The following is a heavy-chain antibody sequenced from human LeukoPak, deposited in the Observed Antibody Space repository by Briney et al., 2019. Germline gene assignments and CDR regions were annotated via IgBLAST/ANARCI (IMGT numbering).Heavy chain of an antibody. V-gene: IGHV3-23*01. CDR2: ISGSGGST. CDR1: GFNFSSYA. D-gene: IGHD3-10*01. J-gene: IGHJ4*02. CDR3: AKDLGTMVRGVIY. Sequence: GSLRLSCAGSGFNFSSYAMSWVRQAPGEGLEWVSAISGSGGSTYYADSVKGRFTISRDNSKSTLYLQMNSLRAEDTAVYYCAKDLGTMVRGVIYWGQGTLVTVSS.